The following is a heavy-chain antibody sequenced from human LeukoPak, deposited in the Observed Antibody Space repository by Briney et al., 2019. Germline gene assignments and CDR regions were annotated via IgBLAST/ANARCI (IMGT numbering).Heavy chain of an antibody. CDR2: ISSSSSYI. V-gene: IGHV3-21*01. Sequence: PSETLSLTCAVYGGSFSGYYWSWVRQAPGKGLEWVSSISSSSSYIYYADSVKGRFTISRDNAKNSLYLQMNSLRAEDTAVYYCARDRQVVPAASDYWGQGTLVTVSS. D-gene: IGHD2-2*01. CDR3: ARDRQVVPAASDY. J-gene: IGHJ4*02. CDR1: GGSFSGYY.